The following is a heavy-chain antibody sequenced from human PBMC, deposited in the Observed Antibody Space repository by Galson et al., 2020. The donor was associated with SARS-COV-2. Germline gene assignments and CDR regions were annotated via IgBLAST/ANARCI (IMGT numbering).Heavy chain of an antibody. Sequence: KIGESLKISCKGSGYSFTSYWISWVRQMPGKGLEWMGRIDPSDSYTNYSPSFQGHVTISADKSISTAYLQWSSLKASDTAMYCCARFVYSSSAIDYWGQGTLVTVSS. CDR2: IDPSDSYT. CDR3: ARFVYSSSAIDY. CDR1: GYSFTSYW. J-gene: IGHJ4*02. V-gene: IGHV5-10-1*01. D-gene: IGHD6-6*01.